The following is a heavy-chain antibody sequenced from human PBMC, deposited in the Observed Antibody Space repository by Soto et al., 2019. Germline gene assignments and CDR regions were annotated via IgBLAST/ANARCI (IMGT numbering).Heavy chain of an antibody. CDR1: GFMFENYA. Sequence: LRLSCAASGFMFENYAMIWVRQAPGKGLEWVATVRGNSYGAYYADSVRGRFIISRDNSKNTMSLQLNSLRDDDTAIYYCAKGKSENGVDWLDPWGPGTLVTVSS. V-gene: IGHV3-23*01. D-gene: IGHD2-8*01. CDR2: VRGNSYGA. CDR3: AKGKSENGVDWLDP. J-gene: IGHJ5*02.